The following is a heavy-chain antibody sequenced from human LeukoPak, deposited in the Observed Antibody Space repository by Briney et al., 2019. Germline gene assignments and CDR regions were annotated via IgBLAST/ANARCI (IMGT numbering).Heavy chain of an antibody. CDR1: GYTFTGYY. CDR3: ARGVAVAGTFLYYFDY. CDR2: INPNSGGT. J-gene: IGHJ4*02. D-gene: IGHD6-19*01. V-gene: IGHV1-2*02. Sequence: VASVKISCKASGYTFTGYYMHWVRQAPGQGLEWMGWINPNSGGTNYAQKFQGRVTMTRDASISTAYMELSRLRSDDTAVYYCARGVAVAGTFLYYFDYWGQGTLVTVSS.